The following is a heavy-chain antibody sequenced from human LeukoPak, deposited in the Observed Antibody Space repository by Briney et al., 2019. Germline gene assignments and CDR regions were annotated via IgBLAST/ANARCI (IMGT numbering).Heavy chain of an antibody. CDR1: GFTFSSYA. J-gene: IGHJ3*02. D-gene: IGHD2-2*02. CDR3: AKDREDIVVVPAAIPGYAFDI. CDR2: ISGSGGST. V-gene: IGHV3-23*01. Sequence: GGSLRLSCAASGFTFSSYAMSWVRQAPGKGLEWVSAISGSGGSTYYTDSVKGRFTISRDNSKNTLNLQMNSLRAEDTAVYYCAKDREDIVVVPAAIPGYAFDIWGQGTMVTVSS.